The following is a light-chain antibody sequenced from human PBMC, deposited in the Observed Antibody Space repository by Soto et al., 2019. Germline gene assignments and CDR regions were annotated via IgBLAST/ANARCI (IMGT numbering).Light chain of an antibody. J-gene: IGKJ1*01. Sequence: DIQMTQSPSTLSGSVGDRVTITCRASQSISSYLNWYQQKPGKAPKLLIYAASSLQSGVPSRFSGSGSGTEFTLTISSLQPDDFATYYCQQYNSYRAFGQGTKVDI. CDR2: AAS. CDR1: QSISSY. V-gene: IGKV1-5*01. CDR3: QQYNSYRA.